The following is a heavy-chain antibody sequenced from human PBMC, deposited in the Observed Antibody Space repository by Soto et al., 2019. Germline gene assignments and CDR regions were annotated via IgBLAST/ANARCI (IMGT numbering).Heavy chain of an antibody. V-gene: IGHV4-28*01. D-gene: IGHD6-13*01. CDR3: ARTVRQQLATDAFDI. CDR1: GYSISSSNW. CDR2: IYYSGST. J-gene: IGHJ3*02. Sequence: SETLSLTCAVSGYSISSSNWWGRIRQPPGKGLEWIGYIYYSGSTYYNPSLKSRVTMSVDTSKNQFSLKLSSVTAVDTAVYYCARTVRQQLATDAFDIWGQGTMVTVSS.